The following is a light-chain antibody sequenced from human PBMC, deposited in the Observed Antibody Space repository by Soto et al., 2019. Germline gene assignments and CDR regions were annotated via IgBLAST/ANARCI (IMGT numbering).Light chain of an antibody. CDR1: QSVSSN. CDR2: GAS. V-gene: IGKV3-15*01. CDR3: QQYNNWPRT. J-gene: IGKJ1*01. Sequence: ERVMTQSPATLSVSPGERASLSCRASQSVSSNLAWYKQKPGQAPRLLSYGASTRATGIPARFSGSGSGTEFTLTISSLQSEDFAVYYCQQYNNWPRTFGQGTKVDIK.